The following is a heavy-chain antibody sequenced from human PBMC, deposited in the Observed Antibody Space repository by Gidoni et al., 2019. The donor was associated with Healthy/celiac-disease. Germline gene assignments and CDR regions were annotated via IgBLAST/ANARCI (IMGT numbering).Heavy chain of an antibody. CDR2: ISSSGSTI. J-gene: IGHJ4*02. D-gene: IGHD1-20*01. V-gene: IGHV3-11*01. CDR3: ARDAAGNWIQGPGDYFDY. CDR1: GFTFSDDY. Sequence: QVQLVESGGGLVKPGGSLRLSCAAAGFTFSDDYMSWIRQAPGKGLEWVSYISSSGSTIYYADSVKGRFTISRDNAKNSLYLQMNSLRAEDTAVYYCARDAAGNWIQGPGDYFDYWGQGTLVTVSS.